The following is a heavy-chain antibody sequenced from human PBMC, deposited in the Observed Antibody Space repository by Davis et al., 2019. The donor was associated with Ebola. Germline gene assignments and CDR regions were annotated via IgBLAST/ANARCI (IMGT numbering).Heavy chain of an antibody. CDR1: GFTFRNYA. D-gene: IGHD3-22*01. CDR3: ARDGLAAGGVTMKCLDY. Sequence: GESLKISCAASGFTFRNYAIHWVRQAPGKGLEWVAVIAYDGTTQYYADTVKGRFTISSDNSKKTLYLQMNSLRDEDTAVYYCARDGLAAGGVTMKCLDYWGHGTLVTVSS. CDR2: IAYDGTTQ. V-gene: IGHV3-30*14. J-gene: IGHJ4*01.